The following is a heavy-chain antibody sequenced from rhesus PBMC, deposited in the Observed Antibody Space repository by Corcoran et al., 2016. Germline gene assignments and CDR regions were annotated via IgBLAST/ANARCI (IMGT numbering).Heavy chain of an antibody. CDR2: IGGSSGST. D-gene: IGHD3-3*01. J-gene: IGHJ5-2*02. V-gene: IGHV4-165*02. CDR3: ARNFWSGYYNSLDV. CDR1: GGSISGYY. Sequence: QVQLQESGPGLVKPSETLSLTCAVSGGSISGYYWNWTRQPPGKGLEWVGDIGGSSGSTYYNPSLKRRVTISTDTSKNQFSLKLSSVTAADTAVYYCARNFWSGYYNSLDVWGRGVLVTVSS.